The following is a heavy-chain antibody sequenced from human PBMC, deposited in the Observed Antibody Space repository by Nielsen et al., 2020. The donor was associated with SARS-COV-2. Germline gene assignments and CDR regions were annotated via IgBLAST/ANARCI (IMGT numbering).Heavy chain of an antibody. CDR2: ISYDGSNK. J-gene: IGHJ4*02. V-gene: IGHV3-30-3*01. CDR3: ARSKSGRYGSPIDY. CDR1: GFTFSSYA. D-gene: IGHD1-26*01. Sequence: GGSLRLSCAASGFTFSSYAMSWVRQAPGKGLEWVAVISYDGSNKYYADSVKGRFTISRDNSKNTLYLQMNSLRAEDTAVYYCARSKSGRYGSPIDYWGQGTLVTVSS.